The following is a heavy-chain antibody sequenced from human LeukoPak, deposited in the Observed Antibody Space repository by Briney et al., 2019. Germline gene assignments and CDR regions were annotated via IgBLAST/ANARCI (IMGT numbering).Heavy chain of an antibody. CDR1: GFTLSSYW. CDR3: ARGRVSDY. J-gene: IGHJ4*02. D-gene: IGHD3-10*01. CDR2: IKQDGSEK. V-gene: IGHV3-7*04. Sequence: GGSLRLSCAASGFTLSSYWMSWVRQAPGKGLEWVANIKQDGSEKYYVDSVKGRSTISRDTAKNSLYLQMNSLRAEDTAVYYCARGRVSDYWGQGTLVTVSS.